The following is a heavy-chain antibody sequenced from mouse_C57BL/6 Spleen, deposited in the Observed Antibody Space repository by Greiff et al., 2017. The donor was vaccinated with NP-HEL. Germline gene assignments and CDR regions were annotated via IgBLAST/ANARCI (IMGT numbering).Heavy chain of an antibody. CDR2: IYPRDGST. V-gene: IGHV1-85*01. J-gene: IGHJ2*01. CDR1: GHTFTSYD. D-gene: IGHD1-1*01. Sequence: QVQLQQSGPELVKPGASVKLSCKASGHTFTSYDINWVKQRPGQGLEWIGWIYPRDGSTKYNEKFKGKATLTVDTSSSTAYMVLHSLTSEDSAVYFCARSPYYYGSSYYYFDYWGQGTTLTVSS. CDR3: ARSPYYYGSSYYYFDY.